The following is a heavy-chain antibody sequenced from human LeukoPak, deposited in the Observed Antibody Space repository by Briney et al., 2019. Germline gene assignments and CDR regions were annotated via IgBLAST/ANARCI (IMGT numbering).Heavy chain of an antibody. D-gene: IGHD6-19*01. Sequence: SETLSLTCAVYGGSFSGYYWSWIRQPPGKGLEWIGEISHSGSTNYNPSLKSRVTISVDTSKNQFSLKLSSVTAADTAVYYCARGRAVAGPSRIKYYYYGMDVWGQGTTVTVSS. CDR3: ARGRAVAGPSRIKYYYYGMDV. CDR2: ISHSGST. V-gene: IGHV4-34*01. CDR1: GGSFSGYY. J-gene: IGHJ6*02.